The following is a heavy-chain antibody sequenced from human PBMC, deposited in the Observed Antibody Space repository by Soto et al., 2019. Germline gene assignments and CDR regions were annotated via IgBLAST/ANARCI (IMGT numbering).Heavy chain of an antibody. CDR3: ARGGIAARLPH. Sequence: QVQLQQWGAGLLKPSETLSLTCAVYGGSFSGYYWSWIRQPPGRGLEWIGEINHSGSTYYNPSLTSRVTISVDTSTNHFSLKLTSLTAADAAVYYCARGGIAARLPHWGQGTLVTVSS. CDR1: GGSFSGYY. D-gene: IGHD6-25*01. J-gene: IGHJ1*01. CDR2: INHSGST. V-gene: IGHV4-34*01.